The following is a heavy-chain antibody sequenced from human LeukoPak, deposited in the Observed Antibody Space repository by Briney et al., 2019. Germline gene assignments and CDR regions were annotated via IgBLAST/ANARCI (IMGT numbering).Heavy chain of an antibody. CDR3: ARDGTMVRGVPDY. V-gene: IGHV3-7*01. J-gene: IGHJ4*02. Sequence: PGGSLRLSCAASGFTFSSYWMSWVRQAPGKGLEWVANIKQDGSEKYYVDSVKGRFTISRDNAKNSLYLQMNSLRAEDTAVYYCARDGTMVRGVPDYWGQGTLVTVSS. D-gene: IGHD3-10*01. CDR1: GFTFSSYW. CDR2: IKQDGSEK.